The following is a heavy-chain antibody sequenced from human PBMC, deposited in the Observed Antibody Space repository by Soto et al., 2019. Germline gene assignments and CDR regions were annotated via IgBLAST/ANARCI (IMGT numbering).Heavy chain of an antibody. CDR3: ARGHYDFWRGENWFDP. Sequence: ASGKVSCEASGYTFTSYGISWVRQAPGQGLEWMGWISAYNGNTNYAQKLQGRVTMTTDTSTSTAYMELRSLRSDDTAVYYCARGHYDFWRGENWFDPWGQGTLVTVSS. CDR2: ISAYNGNT. D-gene: IGHD3-3*01. V-gene: IGHV1-18*01. CDR1: GYTFTSYG. J-gene: IGHJ5*02.